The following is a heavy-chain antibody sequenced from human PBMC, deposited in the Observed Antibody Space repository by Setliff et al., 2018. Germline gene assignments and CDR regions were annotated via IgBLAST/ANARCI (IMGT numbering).Heavy chain of an antibody. V-gene: IGHV3-23*01. Sequence: GSLRLSCVASGFTFSSYAMSWVRQAPGKGLEWVSAISGSGGSTYYADSVKGRFTISRDNSKNTLYLQMNSLRAEDTAVYYCAKDRRERSSGWSFFDYWGQGTLVTVSS. CDR3: AKDRRERSSGWSFFDY. J-gene: IGHJ4*02. CDR2: ISGSGGST. CDR1: GFTFSSYA. D-gene: IGHD6-19*01.